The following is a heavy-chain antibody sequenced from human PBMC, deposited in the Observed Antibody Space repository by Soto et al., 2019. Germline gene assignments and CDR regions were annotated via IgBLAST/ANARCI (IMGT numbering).Heavy chain of an antibody. CDR1: GYTFTSYD. CDR2: MNPNSGNT. D-gene: IGHD6-13*01. V-gene: IGHV1-8*01. Sequence: ASVKVSCKASGYTFTSYDINWVRQATGQGLEWMGWMNPNSGNTGYAQKFQGRVTMTRNTSISTAYMELSSLRSEDTAVYYCATTGYITPRENNSLDSWGQGTPVTVSS. CDR3: ATTGYITPRENNSLDS. J-gene: IGHJ5*01.